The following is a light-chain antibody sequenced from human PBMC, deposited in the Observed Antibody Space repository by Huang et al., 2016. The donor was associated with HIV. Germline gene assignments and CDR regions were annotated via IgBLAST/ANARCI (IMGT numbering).Light chain of an antibody. CDR1: QSVSSN. CDR3: QQNNNWPPLFT. CDR2: GAS. J-gene: IGKJ3*01. Sequence: EIVMTQSPATLSASPGERATLSCRASQSVSSNLAWYQQKPGQAPRLLIYGASTRATGIPARVSGSGSVTDFTLTISSLQSEDFAVYYCQQNNNWPPLFTFGPGTKVDIK. V-gene: IGKV3-15*01.